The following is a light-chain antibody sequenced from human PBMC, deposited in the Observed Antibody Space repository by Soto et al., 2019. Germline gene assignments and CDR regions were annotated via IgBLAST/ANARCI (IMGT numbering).Light chain of an antibody. CDR2: GAS. J-gene: IGKJ1*01. CDR1: QSVSSN. Sequence: EIVMTQSPDTLSVSPEERATLSCRASQSVSSNLAWYQQKPGQAPRLLIYGASTRATGIPARFSGSGSGTEFTLTISSLQSEDFAVNYCQQYNNWPPWTFGQGTKVEIK. CDR3: QQYNNWPPWT. V-gene: IGKV3-15*01.